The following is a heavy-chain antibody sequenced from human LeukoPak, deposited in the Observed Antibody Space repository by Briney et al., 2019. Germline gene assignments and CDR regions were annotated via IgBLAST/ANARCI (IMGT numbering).Heavy chain of an antibody. CDR3: ARDRAPAPGMVRGVIITMVY. CDR1: GYTFTTYG. V-gene: IGHV1-18*01. D-gene: IGHD3-10*01. J-gene: IGHJ4*02. Sequence: ASVKVSCRSSGYTFTTYGITWVRQAPGQGLEWMGWISTYNGNTNYAQKLQGRVTMTTDTSTSTAYMELRSLRSDDTAMYYCARDRAPAPGMVRGVIITMVYWGQGTLVTVSS. CDR2: ISTYNGNT.